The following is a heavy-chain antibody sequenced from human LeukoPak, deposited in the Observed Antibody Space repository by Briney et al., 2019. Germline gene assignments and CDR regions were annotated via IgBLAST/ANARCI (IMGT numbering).Heavy chain of an antibody. CDR1: GFTFDDYG. D-gene: IGHD6-6*01. J-gene: IGHJ4*02. V-gene: IGHV3-21*06. CDR2: ISSSSTYI. CDR3: ARELISSSSVLLPDY. Sequence: GGSLRLSCAASGFTFDDYGMSWVRQAPGKGLEWVSSISSSSTYIYYADSVKDRFTISRDNAKNSLYLQMNSLRAEDTAVYYCARELISSSSVLLPDYWGQGTLVTVSS.